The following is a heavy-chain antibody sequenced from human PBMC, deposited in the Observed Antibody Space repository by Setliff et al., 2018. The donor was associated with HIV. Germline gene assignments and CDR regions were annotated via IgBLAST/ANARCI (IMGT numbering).Heavy chain of an antibody. D-gene: IGHD3-22*01. CDR2: MNPNSGNT. Sequence: ASVKVSCKTSGYTFDIYYIHWVRQAPGQGLEWMGWMNPNSGNTGYAQKFQGRVTMTRDTSISTAYMELNNLKFEDTAVYYCARARRDSYDRGRRNHYYIDVWGKGTTVTVSS. J-gene: IGHJ6*03. V-gene: IGHV1-8*02. CDR1: GYTFDIYY. CDR3: ARARRDSYDRGRRNHYYIDV.